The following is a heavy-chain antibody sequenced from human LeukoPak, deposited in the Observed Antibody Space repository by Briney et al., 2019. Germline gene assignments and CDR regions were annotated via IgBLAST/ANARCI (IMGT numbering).Heavy chain of an antibody. CDR3: ARYRYYYGSGIRAQAIDY. V-gene: IGHV1-46*01. CDR1: GYTFTSYY. D-gene: IGHD3-10*01. Sequence: ASVKVSCKASGYTFTSYYMHWVRQAPGQGLEWMGIINPSGGSTSYAQKFQGRVTMTRDTSTSTVYMELSSLRSEDTAVYSCARYRYYYGSGIRAQAIDYWGQGTLVTVSS. CDR2: INPSGGST. J-gene: IGHJ4*02.